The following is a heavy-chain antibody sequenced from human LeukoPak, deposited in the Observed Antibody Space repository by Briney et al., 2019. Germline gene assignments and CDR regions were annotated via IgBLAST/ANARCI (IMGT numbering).Heavy chain of an antibody. V-gene: IGHV4-4*07. J-gene: IGHJ4*02. CDR3: ARGPSSGWHGDY. CDR2: IYTSGST. Sequence: SETLSLTCTVSGGSISSYYWSWIRQPAGKGLEWIGRIYTSGSTNYNPSLKSRVTISVDTSKNQFSLKLSSVTAADTAVYYCARGPSSGWHGDYWGQGTLVTVSS. CDR1: GGSISSYY. D-gene: IGHD6-19*01.